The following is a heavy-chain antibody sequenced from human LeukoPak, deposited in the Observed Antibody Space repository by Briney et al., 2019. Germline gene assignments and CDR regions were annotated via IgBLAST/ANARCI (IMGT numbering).Heavy chain of an antibody. V-gene: IGHV3-23*01. Sequence: GGSLRLSCAASGFTFSSNTMSWVRQAPGKGLEWVSAITGSGGSTYHADSVKGRFTISRDNSKNTLYLQMDSLRAEDAAVYYCAKANYHDSSGYYENLDYWGQGTLVTVSS. CDR1: GFTFSSNT. J-gene: IGHJ4*02. CDR3: AKANYHDSSGYYENLDY. CDR2: ITGSGGST. D-gene: IGHD3-22*01.